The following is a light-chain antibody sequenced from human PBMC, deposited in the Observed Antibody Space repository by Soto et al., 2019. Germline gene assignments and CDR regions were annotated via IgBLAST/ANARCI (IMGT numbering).Light chain of an antibody. CDR2: AAS. CDR1: QSISRY. J-gene: IGKJ2*01. CDR3: QHSYSTPPMYT. V-gene: IGKV1-39*01. Sequence: DIQMTQSPSSLSASVGDRVTITCRASQSISRYLNWFQQKPGKAPKLLIYAASTLQTGVPSRFSGSGSGTDFTLTNSSLQPEDFATYYCQHSYSTPPMYTFGQGTKLEIK.